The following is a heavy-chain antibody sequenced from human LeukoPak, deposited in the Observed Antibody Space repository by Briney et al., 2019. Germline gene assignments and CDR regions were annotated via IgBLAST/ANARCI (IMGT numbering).Heavy chain of an antibody. Sequence: GGSLRLSCAASGFTFSSFAMSWVRQAPGKGLEWVSSISSSSSYIYYADSVKGRFTISRDNAKNSLYLQMNSLRAEDTAVYYCARSIAVAGTFDYWGQGTLVTVSS. D-gene: IGHD6-19*01. V-gene: IGHV3-21*01. CDR1: GFTFSSFA. CDR2: ISSSSSYI. J-gene: IGHJ4*02. CDR3: ARSIAVAGTFDY.